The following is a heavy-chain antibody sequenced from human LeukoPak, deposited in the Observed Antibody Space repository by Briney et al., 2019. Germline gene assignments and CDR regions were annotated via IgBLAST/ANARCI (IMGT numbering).Heavy chain of an antibody. CDR1: GFTFSSYA. CDR2: ISGSGGST. Sequence: GGSLRLSCAASGFTFSSYAMSWVRQAPGKGLEWVSAISGSGGSTYYADSVKGRFTISRDNSKNTLYLQMNSLRAEDTAVYYCAKCGEGDIVVVPNFDYWGQGTLVTVSS. V-gene: IGHV3-23*01. J-gene: IGHJ4*02. D-gene: IGHD2-2*01. CDR3: AKCGEGDIVVVPNFDY.